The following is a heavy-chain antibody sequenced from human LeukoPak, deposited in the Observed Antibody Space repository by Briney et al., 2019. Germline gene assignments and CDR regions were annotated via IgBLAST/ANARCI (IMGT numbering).Heavy chain of an antibody. CDR1: GFTFSSNG. V-gene: IGHV3-23*01. J-gene: IGHJ4*02. CDR3: AKDSDLLLGYCSSTSCYAGGYDY. CDR2: ISGSGGRT. D-gene: IGHD2-2*01. Sequence: GGSQRFSCAAPGFTFSSNGTSWVRQAPGKGLEWVSAISGSGGRTYYADSVKGRFTISRNNSKNTLYLQMNSLRAEGTAVYYCAKDSDLLLGYCSSTSCYAGGYDYWGQGTLATVSS.